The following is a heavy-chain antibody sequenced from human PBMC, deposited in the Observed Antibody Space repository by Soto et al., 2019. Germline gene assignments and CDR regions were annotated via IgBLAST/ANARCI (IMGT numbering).Heavy chain of an antibody. Sequence: WGSPRISCAACGVTVSNAWMDGVRQEPGKGLEWVGRIKSKTDGGTTDYAAPVKGRFTISRDDSKNTLYLQMNSLKTEDTAVYYCTTNLWAIQTAVTSDYWGQGTLVTVSS. CDR2: IKSKTDGGTT. V-gene: IGHV3-15*07. CDR3: TTNLWAIQTAVTSDY. CDR1: GVTVSNAW. D-gene: IGHD3-16*01. J-gene: IGHJ4*02.